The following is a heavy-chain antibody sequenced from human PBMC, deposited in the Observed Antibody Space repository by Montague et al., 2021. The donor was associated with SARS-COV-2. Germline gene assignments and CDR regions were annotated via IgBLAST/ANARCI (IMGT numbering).Heavy chain of an antibody. CDR1: GDNVSSNSAA. Sequence: CAISGDNVSSNSAAWNWIRQSPSRGLEWLGRTYYRSKWYNDYAVSVKSRITINPDTSKNQFSLQLNSVTPEDTAVYYCARGLWFGELLKRYYYYGMDVWGQGTTVTVSS. D-gene: IGHD3-10*01. CDR2: TYYRSKWYN. CDR3: ARGLWFGELLKRYYYYGMDV. J-gene: IGHJ6*02. V-gene: IGHV6-1*01.